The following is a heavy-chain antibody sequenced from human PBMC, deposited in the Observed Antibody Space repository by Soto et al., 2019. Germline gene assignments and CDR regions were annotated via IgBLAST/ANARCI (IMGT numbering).Heavy chain of an antibody. CDR2: IWYDGSNK. D-gene: IGHD2-2*01. V-gene: IGHV3-33*01. Sequence: QVQLVESGGGVVQPGRSLRLSCAASGFTFSSYGMHWVRQAPGKGLEWVAVIWYDGSNKYYADSVKGRFTISRDNSKNSLYRQMNSLRAEDTAVYYCARDPVEYRLPYGMDVWGQGTTVTVSS. CDR3: ARDPVEYRLPYGMDV. CDR1: GFTFSSYG. J-gene: IGHJ6*02.